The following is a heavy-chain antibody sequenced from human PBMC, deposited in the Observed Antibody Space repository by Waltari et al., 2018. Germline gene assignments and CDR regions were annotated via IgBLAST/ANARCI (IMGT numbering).Heavy chain of an antibody. D-gene: IGHD2-2*03. CDR2: IGPRDSDT. J-gene: IGHJ5*01. CDR1: GYTFTDYW. CDR3: ARGKGVDHSDVNGYYFDL. Sequence: EVRLAQPGAEVKKPGESLRISCEGSGYTFTDYWISWVRQMPGKGLEWMGRIGPRDSDTRYNPSFQGHVTISVDKSSDIAYLQWSSLKASDTAMYFCARGKGVDHSDVNGYYFDLWGQGTQVTVTS. V-gene: IGHV5-10-1*03.